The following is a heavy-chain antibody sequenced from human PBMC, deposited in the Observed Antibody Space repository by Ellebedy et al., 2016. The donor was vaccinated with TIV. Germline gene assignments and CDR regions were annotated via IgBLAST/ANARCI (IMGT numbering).Heavy chain of an antibody. V-gene: IGHV3-13*04. D-gene: IGHD4/OR15-4a*01. J-gene: IGHJ2*01. CDR3: AREGLTRRRNDRYFDL. CDR2: IGMSGDK. CDR1: GFTXSNSY. Sequence: GESLKISCEASGFTXSNSYXPSLPPPPGTLLEWVSAIGMSGDKYYPDSVKGRFTISRENAKNSLYLQMNSLRAGDTAVYYCAREGLTRRRNDRYFDLWGRGTLVTVSS.